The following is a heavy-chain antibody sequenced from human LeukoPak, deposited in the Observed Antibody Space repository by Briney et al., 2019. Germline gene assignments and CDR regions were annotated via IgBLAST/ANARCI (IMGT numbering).Heavy chain of an antibody. CDR3: TTLKAGTSSFL. J-gene: IGHJ4*02. V-gene: IGHV3-15*01. CDR2: IKSKTDGGTA. D-gene: IGHD2-2*01. CDR1: GFNFINAW. Sequence: GGSLRLSCAASGFNFINAWMSWVRQAPGKGLEWVGRIKSKTDGGTADYAAPVKGRFTISRDDSKNTLYLQLSSLKTEDTAVYYCTTLKAGTSSFLWGQGTLVTVSS.